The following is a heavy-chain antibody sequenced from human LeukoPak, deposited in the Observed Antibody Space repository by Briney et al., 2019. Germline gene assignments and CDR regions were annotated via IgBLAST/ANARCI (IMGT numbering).Heavy chain of an antibody. CDR3: ATSYYGSGSYPY. CDR1: GYTFTGYY. J-gene: IGHJ4*02. CDR2: INPSGGST. D-gene: IGHD3-10*01. Sequence: ASVKVSCKASGYTFTGYYMHWVRQAPGQGLEWMGIINPSGGSTSYAQKFQGRVTMTRDTSTSTVYMELSSLRSEDTAVYYCATSYYGSGSYPYWGQGTLVTVSS. V-gene: IGHV1-46*01.